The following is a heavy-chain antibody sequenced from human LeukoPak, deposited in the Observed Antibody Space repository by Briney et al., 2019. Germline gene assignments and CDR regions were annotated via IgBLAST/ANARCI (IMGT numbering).Heavy chain of an antibody. J-gene: IGHJ4*02. CDR2: INHSGST. V-gene: IGHV4-34*01. CDR1: GESFSGYY. CDR3: ARLRSSSWYVNDY. Sequence: SETLSLTCAVYGESFSGYYWSWIRQPPGKGLEWIGEINHSGSTNYNPSLKSRVTISVDTSKNQFSLKLSSVTAADTAVYYCARLRSSSWYVNDYWGQGTLVTVSS. D-gene: IGHD6-13*01.